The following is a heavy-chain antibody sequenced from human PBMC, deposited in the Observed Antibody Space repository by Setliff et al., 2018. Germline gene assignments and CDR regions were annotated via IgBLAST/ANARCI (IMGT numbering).Heavy chain of an antibody. CDR1: GFTISSGYY. D-gene: IGHD6-19*01. J-gene: IGHJ4*02. CDR2: FYYYTGKT. CDR3: ATLTVAGAGTFDL. V-gene: IGHV4-38-2*01. Sequence: SETLSLTCDVSGFTISSGYYWGWVRQPPGMGLEWIGSFYYYTGKTYYNPSLKGRGGISADVSKNQLSLRLTSVVAADTAVYYCATLTVAGAGTFDLWGQGTLVTVSS.